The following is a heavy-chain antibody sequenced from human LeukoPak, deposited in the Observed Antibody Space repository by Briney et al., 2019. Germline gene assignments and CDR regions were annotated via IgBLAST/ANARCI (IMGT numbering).Heavy chain of an antibody. CDR1: GFTFRSYA. CDR2: ISGSGYST. J-gene: IGHJ4*02. Sequence: GGSLRLSCAASGFTFRSYAMSWVRQVPGKGLEWVSGISGSGYSTYNADSVKGRFTISGDNSKNTLYLEMNSLRAEDTAVYHCAKDSGDYDRTGYHDWGQGTLVTVSS. CDR3: AKDSGDYDRTGYHD. D-gene: IGHD3-22*01. V-gene: IGHV3-23*01.